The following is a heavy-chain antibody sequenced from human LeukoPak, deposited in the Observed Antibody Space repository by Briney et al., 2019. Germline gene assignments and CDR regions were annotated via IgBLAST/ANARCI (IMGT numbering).Heavy chain of an antibody. CDR2: ISGSGVST. Sequence: GGSLRLSCAASGFTFRTSGMSWVRQAPGKGLEWVSAISGSGVSTYYADSVKGRFTISRDNSKNTLYLQMNSLRPEDTAVYYCAKFSSSGWSRSTNKWGQGTLVTVSS. J-gene: IGHJ4*02. D-gene: IGHD6-19*01. CDR1: GFTFRTSG. CDR3: AKFSSSGWSRSTNK. V-gene: IGHV3-23*01.